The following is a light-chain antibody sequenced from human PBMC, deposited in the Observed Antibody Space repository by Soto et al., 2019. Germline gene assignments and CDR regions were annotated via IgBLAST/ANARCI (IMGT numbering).Light chain of an antibody. CDR3: QQYNNWPWT. CDR2: GAS. Sequence: EIVMTQSPATLSVSPGERATLSCRASQRVGSNLAWYQQKPGQAPRLLVYGASTRATGIPVRYSGSGSGTEFTLTINSLQSEDVAVYYGQQYNNWPWTFAQGTKVEIK. J-gene: IGKJ1*01. CDR1: QRVGSN. V-gene: IGKV3-15*01.